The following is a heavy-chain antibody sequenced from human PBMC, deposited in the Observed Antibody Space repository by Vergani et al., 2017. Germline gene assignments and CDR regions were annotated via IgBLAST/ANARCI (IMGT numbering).Heavy chain of an antibody. V-gene: IGHV5-51*01. CDR1: GYSFTNYW. D-gene: IGHD3-22*01. J-gene: IGHJ4*02. CDR2: IHPADSDT. CDR3: ARLYGRDSSGSKYGEY. Sequence: EVQLVQSGAEVKKPGESLKISCQISGYSFTNYWIGWVRQMPGKGLEWMGIIHPADSDTRYSPSFQGQVTISVDKSISTAYLQRSSLRASDSAMYYCARLYGRDSSGSKYGEYWGQGTLVTVSS.